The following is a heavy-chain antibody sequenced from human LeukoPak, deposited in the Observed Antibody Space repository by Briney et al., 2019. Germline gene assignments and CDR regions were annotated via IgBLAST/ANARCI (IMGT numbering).Heavy chain of an antibody. CDR3: ARDLGGITMVRGVII. J-gene: IGHJ4*02. CDR1: GYTFTSYY. D-gene: IGHD3-10*01. CDR2: INPSGGST. Sequence: ASVKVSCKASGYTFTSYYMHWVRQAPGQGLEWMGIINPSGGSTSYAQKFQGRVTMTRDTSTSTVYMELSSLRSEDTAVYYCARDLGGITMVRGVIIWGQGTLVTVSS. V-gene: IGHV1-46*01.